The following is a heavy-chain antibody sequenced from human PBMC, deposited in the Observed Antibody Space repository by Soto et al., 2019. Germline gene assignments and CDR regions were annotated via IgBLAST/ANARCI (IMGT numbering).Heavy chain of an antibody. D-gene: IGHD5-12*01. J-gene: IGHJ4*02. Sequence: QVQLVQSGAEVKKPGSSVKVSCKASGGTFSSYAISWVRQAPGQGLEWMGGIIPIFGTANYAQKFQGRVTISADESTSTAYMKLSSLRSEDTAVYYCAREGRDGYNYWYAYWGQGTLVTVSS. CDR3: AREGRDGYNYWYAY. CDR1: GGTFSSYA. CDR2: IIPIFGTA. V-gene: IGHV1-69*12.